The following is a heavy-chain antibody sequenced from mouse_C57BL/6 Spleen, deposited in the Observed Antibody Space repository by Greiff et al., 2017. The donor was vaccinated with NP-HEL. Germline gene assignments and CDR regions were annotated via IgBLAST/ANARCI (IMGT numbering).Heavy chain of an antibody. CDR2: IHPNSGST. Sequence: VQLQQPGAELVKPGASVKLSCKASGYTFTSYWMHWVKQRPGQGLAWIGMIHPNSGSTNYNEKFKSKATLTVDKSSSTAYMQLSSLTSEDSAVYYCGRDYYARDYWGQGTSVTVSA. J-gene: IGHJ4*01. V-gene: IGHV1-64*01. CDR3: GRDYYARDY. CDR1: GYTFTSYW.